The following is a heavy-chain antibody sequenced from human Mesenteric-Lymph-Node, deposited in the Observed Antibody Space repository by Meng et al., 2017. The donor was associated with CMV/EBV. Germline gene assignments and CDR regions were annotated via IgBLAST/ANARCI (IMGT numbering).Heavy chain of an antibody. D-gene: IGHD5-18*01. CDR3: ARGRGYSNGQNYFDF. CDR2: IIPILAIV. V-gene: IGHV1-69*04. CDR1: GGTISHYA. J-gene: IGHJ4*02. Sequence: SGGTISHYASSWVRKASGQGLEWMGRIIPILAIVNSAQKFQGRVTITADKSTSTAYMELSSLRSDDTAVYYCARGRGYSNGQNYFDFWGQGTLVTVSS.